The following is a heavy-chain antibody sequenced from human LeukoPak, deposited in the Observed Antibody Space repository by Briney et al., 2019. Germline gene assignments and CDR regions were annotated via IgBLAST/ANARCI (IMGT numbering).Heavy chain of an antibody. Sequence: GRSLRLSCAASGFTFSSYGMHWVRQAPGKGLEWVAVISYDGSNKYYADSVEGRFTISRDNSKNTLYLQMNSLRAEDTAVYYCAKDFPPFIAVAADYWGQGTLVTVSS. CDR1: GFTFSSYG. V-gene: IGHV3-30*18. D-gene: IGHD6-19*01. J-gene: IGHJ4*02. CDR2: ISYDGSNK. CDR3: AKDFPPFIAVAADY.